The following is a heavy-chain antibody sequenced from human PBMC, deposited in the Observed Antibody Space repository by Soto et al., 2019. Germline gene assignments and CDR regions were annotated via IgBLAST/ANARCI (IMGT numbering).Heavy chain of an antibody. Sequence: SETLSLTCTVSGGSISSGGYYWSWIRQHPGKGLEWIGYIYYSGITHYNPSLKSRVAMSVDTSKNQFSLNLTSVTAADTAVYFCASQFCSGGACFNWFDPWGHGTLVTVSS. J-gene: IGHJ5*02. CDR3: ASQFCSGGACFNWFDP. V-gene: IGHV4-30-4*08. CDR1: GGSISSGGYY. D-gene: IGHD2-21*02. CDR2: IYYSGIT.